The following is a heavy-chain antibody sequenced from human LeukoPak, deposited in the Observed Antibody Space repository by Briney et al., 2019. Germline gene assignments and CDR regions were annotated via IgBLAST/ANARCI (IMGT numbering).Heavy chain of an antibody. D-gene: IGHD3-22*01. V-gene: IGHV4-59*11. CDR2: IYDTGAT. CDR3: ARGPPMIVVVPTTYFDY. J-gene: IGHJ4*02. CDR1: GSMSNHF. Sequence: SETLSLTCTVLGSMSNHFRSWIRPPPGKGLEWIGYIYDTGATDYNPSLKSRVTISVDTSKNQFSLKLSSVTAADTAVYYCARGPPMIVVVPTTYFDYWGQGTLVTVSS.